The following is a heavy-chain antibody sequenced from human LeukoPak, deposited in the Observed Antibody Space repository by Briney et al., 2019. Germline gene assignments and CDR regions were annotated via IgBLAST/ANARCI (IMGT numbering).Heavy chain of an antibody. CDR1: GFTFSSYG. CDR2: IRYDGSNK. Sequence: PGGSLRLSCAASGFTFSSYGVHWVRQAPGKGLEWVAFIRYDGSNKYYADSVKGRFTISRDNSKNTLYLQMNSLRAEDTAVYYCAKGYCSGTSCYSGLNWGQGTLVTVSS. CDR3: AKGYCSGTSCYSGLN. D-gene: IGHD2-2*01. V-gene: IGHV3-30*02. J-gene: IGHJ4*02.